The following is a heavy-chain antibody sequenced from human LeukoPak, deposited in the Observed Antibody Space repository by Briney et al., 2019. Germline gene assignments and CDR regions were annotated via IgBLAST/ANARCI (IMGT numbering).Heavy chain of an antibody. Sequence: PGGSLRLSCAASGFTFSRYGMHWVRQAPGKGLEWVSLIRADGATTRYTDSVKGRFTISRDNSKDSLYLQMNSLRTEDTALYYCARDNTGSYEYWGQGTLVTVS. V-gene: IGHV3-43*02. CDR2: IRADGATT. CDR3: ARDNTGSYEY. D-gene: IGHD1-26*01. CDR1: GFTFSRYG. J-gene: IGHJ4*02.